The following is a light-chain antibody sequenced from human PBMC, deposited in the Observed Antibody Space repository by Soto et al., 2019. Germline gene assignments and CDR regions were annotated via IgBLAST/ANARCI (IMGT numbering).Light chain of an antibody. CDR1: SGDIGAYNY. CDR2: EVS. Sequence: QAVLTQPASVSGSPGQSITISCTGTSGDIGAYNYVCWYQQQSGIAPKLIIYEVSYRPSGVSNRFSGSKSGNTASLTISGLQAEDEADYYCSSFTTSRAYVFGLGTKLTVL. V-gene: IGLV2-14*01. CDR3: SSFTTSRAYV. J-gene: IGLJ1*01.